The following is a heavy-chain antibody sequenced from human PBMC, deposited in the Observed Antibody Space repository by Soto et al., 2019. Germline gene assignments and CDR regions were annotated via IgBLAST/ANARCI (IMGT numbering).Heavy chain of an antibody. Sequence: PGGSLRLSCAASGFTFSSYAMSWVRQAPGKGLEWVSAISGSGGSTYYADSVKGRFTISRDNSKNTLYLQMNSLRAEDTAVYYCAKDRVPIYAYYYDSSGYRKGAFDYWGQGTLVTVSS. V-gene: IGHV3-23*01. CDR2: ISGSGGST. CDR1: GFTFSSYA. J-gene: IGHJ4*02. D-gene: IGHD3-22*01. CDR3: AKDRVPIYAYYYDSSGYRKGAFDY.